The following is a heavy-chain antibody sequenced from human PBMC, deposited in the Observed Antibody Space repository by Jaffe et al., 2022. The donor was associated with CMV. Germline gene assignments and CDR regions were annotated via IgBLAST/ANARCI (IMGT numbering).Heavy chain of an antibody. J-gene: IGHJ4*02. D-gene: IGHD5-18*01. V-gene: IGHV3-53*01. CDR3: ARWGTALAD. Sequence: EVQLVESGGGLIQPGGSLRLSCAASGFTVGSNFLSWVRQAPGKGLEWVSTFYSSGSTYYADSVEGRFTISRDNFKNTLYLQMNSLTAEDTAVYYCARWGTALADWGQGTLVTVSS. CDR2: FYSSGST. CDR1: GFTVGSNF.